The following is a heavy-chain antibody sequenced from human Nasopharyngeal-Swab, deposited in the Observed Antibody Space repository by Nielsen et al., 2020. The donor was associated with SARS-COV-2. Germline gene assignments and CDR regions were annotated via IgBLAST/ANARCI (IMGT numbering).Heavy chain of an antibody. Sequence: SETLSLTCTVSGGSISSYYWNWVRQPPGQGLEWIAYVYYSYSTKYNHSLTSRVTISVDRAKNQVSLKLTSVTAADTAVYYCARGDILTPYYYMDVWGRGTTVAVSS. J-gene: IGHJ6*03. CDR3: ARGDILTPYYYMDV. CDR2: VYYSYST. CDR1: GGSISSYY. V-gene: IGHV4-59*01. D-gene: IGHD3-9*01.